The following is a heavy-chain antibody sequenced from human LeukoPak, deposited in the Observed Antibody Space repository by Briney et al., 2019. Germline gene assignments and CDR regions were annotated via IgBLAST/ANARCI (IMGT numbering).Heavy chain of an antibody. CDR2: ISGSGTSI. V-gene: IGHV3-48*03. D-gene: IGHD3-10*01. Sequence: GGSLRLSCAASGFTFSNYEINWVRQAPGRGLEWISYISGSGTSIYHANSVKGRFTISRDNAKNSVYLQMNSLRAEDTAVYYCARDQDGVWFGELGAFDIWGQGTMVSVSS. CDR1: GFTFSNYE. J-gene: IGHJ3*02. CDR3: ARDQDGVWFGELGAFDI.